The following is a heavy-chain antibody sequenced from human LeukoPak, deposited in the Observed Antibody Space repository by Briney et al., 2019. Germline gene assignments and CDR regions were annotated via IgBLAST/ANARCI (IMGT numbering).Heavy chain of an antibody. CDR2: FDPEDGET. CDR1: GYTLTELS. CDR3: ARGRPGSLDY. J-gene: IGHJ4*02. V-gene: IGHV1-24*01. D-gene: IGHD3-10*01. Sequence: GASVKASCKVSGYTLTELSMHWVRQAPGKGLEWMGGFDPEDGETIYAQKFQGRVTMTGDTSTDTAYMELSSLRSEDTAVYYCARGRPGSLDYWGQGTLVTVSS.